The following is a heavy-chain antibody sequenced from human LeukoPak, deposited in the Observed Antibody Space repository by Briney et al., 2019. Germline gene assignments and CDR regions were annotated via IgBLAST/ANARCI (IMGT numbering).Heavy chain of an antibody. CDR1: GYTFTSYD. V-gene: IGHV1-8*01. CDR2: MNPNSGNT. J-gene: IGHJ3*02. Sequence: ASVKVSCKASGYTFTSYDINWVRQATGQGLEWMGWMNPNSGNTGYAQKLQGRVTMTRNTSISTAYMEVSSRRSEDTAVYYCARGYCSGGSCYSHDAFDIWGQGTMVTVSS. D-gene: IGHD2-15*01. CDR3: ARGYCSGGSCYSHDAFDI.